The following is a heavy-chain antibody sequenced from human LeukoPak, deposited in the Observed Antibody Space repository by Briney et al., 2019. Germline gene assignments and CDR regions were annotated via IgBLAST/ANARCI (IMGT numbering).Heavy chain of an antibody. CDR1: GYSFTSYW. CDR2: IYPGDSDT. CDR3: ARRYCTSTTCYYFDY. D-gene: IGHD2-2*01. V-gene: IGHV5-51*01. J-gene: IGHJ4*02. Sequence: GESLKISCKGSGYSFTSYWIGWVRQMPGKGLEWMGIIYPGDSDTRYSPSFQGQVTISADKSISTAYLQWSSLKASDTAMYYCARRYCTSTTCYYFDYWGQGTLVTVSS.